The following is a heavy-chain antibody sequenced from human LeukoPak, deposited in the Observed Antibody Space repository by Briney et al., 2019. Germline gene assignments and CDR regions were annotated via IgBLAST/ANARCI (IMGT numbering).Heavy chain of an antibody. D-gene: IGHD6-19*01. Sequence: PSETLSLTCTVSGGSISSYYWSWIRQPPGKGLEWIGYIYYSGSTNYNPSPKSRVTISVDTSKNQFSLKLSSVTAADTAVYYCARVLPSSGWYVIPNYYYGMDVWGQGTTVTVSS. V-gene: IGHV4-59*01. CDR2: IYYSGST. CDR3: ARVLPSSGWYVIPNYYYGMDV. J-gene: IGHJ6*02. CDR1: GGSISSYY.